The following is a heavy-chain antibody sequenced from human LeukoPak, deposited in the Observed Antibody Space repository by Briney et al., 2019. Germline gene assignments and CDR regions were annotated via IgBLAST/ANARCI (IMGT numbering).Heavy chain of an antibody. J-gene: IGHJ6*02. Sequence: GSLRLSCTASGFMFSNYAMSWIRQPPGKGLEWIGEINHSGSTNYNPSLESRVTISVDTSKNQFSLRLSSVTAADTAVYYCARGKYSNYVRYYFGMDVWGQGTTVTVSS. CDR1: GFMFSNYA. V-gene: IGHV4-34*01. CDR3: ARGKYSNYVRYYFGMDV. CDR2: INHSGST. D-gene: IGHD4-11*01.